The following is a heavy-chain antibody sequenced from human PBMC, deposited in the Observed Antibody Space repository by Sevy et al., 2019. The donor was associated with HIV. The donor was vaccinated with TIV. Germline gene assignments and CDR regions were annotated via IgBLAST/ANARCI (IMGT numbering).Heavy chain of an antibody. CDR2: IIPILGTV. V-gene: IGHV1-69*13. J-gene: IGHJ4*02. CDR1: GGTFSSYG. Sequence: ASVKVSCKASGGTFSSYGISWVRQAPGQGLEWMGGIIPILGTVNYAQKFQGRVTITADESRRTAYMELSSLRSEDAAGYYCARGGGNGWYYFDYWGQETLVTVSS. D-gene: IGHD6-19*01. CDR3: ARGGGNGWYYFDY.